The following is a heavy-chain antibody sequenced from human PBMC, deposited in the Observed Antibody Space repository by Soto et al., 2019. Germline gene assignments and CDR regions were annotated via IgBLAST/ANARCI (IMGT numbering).Heavy chain of an antibody. CDR1: GFTIRNYA. D-gene: IGHD5-12*01. J-gene: IGHJ3*01. Sequence: EVQVVESGGDLVQPGGSLRLSCAASGFTIRNYAMSWVRQAPGKALEWVSGISGGGDRKYYADSVKGRFTIFKDNSKNTLYLQMSSLRVEDTAVYHCEGSWTWGQGTMVTVSS. CDR3: EGSWT. CDR2: ISGGGDRK. V-gene: IGHV3-23*04.